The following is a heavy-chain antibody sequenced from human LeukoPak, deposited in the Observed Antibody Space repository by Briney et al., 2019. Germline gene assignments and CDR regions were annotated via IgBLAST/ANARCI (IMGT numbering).Heavy chain of an antibody. CDR3: ARDKSDYGDSASFDW. D-gene: IGHD4-17*01. J-gene: IGHJ4*02. Sequence: GASVKVSCKASGYTFTGYYMHWVRQAPGQGLEWMGWINPNSGGTNYAQKFQGRVTMTRDTSISTDYMELSRLRSDDTAVYYCARDKSDYGDSASFDWWGQGTLVTVSS. CDR1: GYTFTGYY. V-gene: IGHV1-2*02. CDR2: INPNSGGT.